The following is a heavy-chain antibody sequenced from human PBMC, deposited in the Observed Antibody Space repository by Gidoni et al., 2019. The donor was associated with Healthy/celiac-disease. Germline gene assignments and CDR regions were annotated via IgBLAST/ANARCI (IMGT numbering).Heavy chain of an antibody. CDR1: GYSFTSYW. CDR3: ARQVPYGSGSLMIAGATTFDY. J-gene: IGHJ4*02. Sequence: EVQLVQSGAEVKKPGESLKISCKGSGYSFTSYWIGWVRQMPGKGLEWMGIIYPGDSDTRYSPSFQGQVTISADKSISTAYLQWSSLKASDTAMYYCARQVPYGSGSLMIAGATTFDYWGQGTLVTVSS. V-gene: IGHV5-51*01. CDR2: IYPGDSDT. D-gene: IGHD3-10*01.